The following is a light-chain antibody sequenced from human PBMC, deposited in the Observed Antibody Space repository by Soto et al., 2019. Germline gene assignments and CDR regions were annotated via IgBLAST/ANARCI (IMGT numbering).Light chain of an antibody. CDR2: AAS. CDR1: QSVSSY. CDR3: QQRRNWPPT. V-gene: IGKV3-11*01. J-gene: IGKJ3*01. Sequence: EIVLTQSPATLSLSPGERATLSCRASQSVSSYLAWYQQKPGQAPRLLIYAASNRATGIPARFSGSGSGTDFTLTISSLEPEDFAVYYCQQRRNWPPTFGPGTKVDIK.